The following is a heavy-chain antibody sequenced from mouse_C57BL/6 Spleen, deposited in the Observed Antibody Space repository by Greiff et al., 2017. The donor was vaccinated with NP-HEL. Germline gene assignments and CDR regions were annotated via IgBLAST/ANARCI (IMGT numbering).Heavy chain of an antibody. J-gene: IGHJ1*03. Sequence: QVQLQQPGAALVKPGASVKMSCKASGYNFTSYWITWVKQRPGQGLEWIGNIYPGSGSTNYTEQLKSKATLTVEQSSNTAYIHLSSLTSKDSAVYYCASDYSKGYFYVWGTGTTVTVAS. CDR2: IYPGSGST. D-gene: IGHD2-5*01. CDR3: ASDYSKGYFYV. V-gene: IGHV1-55*01. CDR1: GYNFTSYW.